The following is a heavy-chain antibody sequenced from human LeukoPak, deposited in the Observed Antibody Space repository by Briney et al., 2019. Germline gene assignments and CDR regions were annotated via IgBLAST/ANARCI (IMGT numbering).Heavy chain of an antibody. CDR1: GYTFNTYG. CDR2: ISAYNGNT. Sequence: ASVKVSCKASGYTFNTYGITWGRQAPGQGLEWMGWISAYNGNTNSAQRLQGRVIMTTDKSTSTAYMELRSLRSDDTAVYFCARATRLGGSHGIDYWGQGTLVTVSS. J-gene: IGHJ4*02. D-gene: IGHD1-14*01. CDR3: ARATRLGGSHGIDY. V-gene: IGHV1-18*01.